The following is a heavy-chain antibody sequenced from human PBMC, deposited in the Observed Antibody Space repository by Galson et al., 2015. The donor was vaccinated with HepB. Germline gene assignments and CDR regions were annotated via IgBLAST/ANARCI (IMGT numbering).Heavy chain of an antibody. V-gene: IGHV1-46*01. Sequence: SVKVSCKASGYTFTNYYVSWVRQAPGQGLEWIGLINPLGGSTVYADQFQDRVTMTSDTSTDTAYLQMNILRVDDTALHYCAKGRGTVGNTVPFDFWGHGTLVIVS. D-gene: IGHD1-26*01. J-gene: IGHJ4*01. CDR3: AKGRGTVGNTVPFDF. CDR2: INPLGGST. CDR1: GYTFTNYY.